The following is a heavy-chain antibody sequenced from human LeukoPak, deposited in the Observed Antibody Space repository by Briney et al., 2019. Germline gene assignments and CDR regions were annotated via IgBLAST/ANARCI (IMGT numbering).Heavy chain of an antibody. CDR3: ARSGSRLVWFGETMGYLDY. Sequence: SQTLSLTCTVSGGSISSGSYYWSWIRQPAGKGLEWIGRIYTSGSTNYNPSLKSRVTISVDTSKNQFSLKLSSVTAADTAVYYCARSGSRLVWFGETMGYLDYWGQGTLVTVSS. D-gene: IGHD3-10*01. V-gene: IGHV4-61*02. CDR1: GGSISSGSYY. J-gene: IGHJ4*02. CDR2: IYTSGST.